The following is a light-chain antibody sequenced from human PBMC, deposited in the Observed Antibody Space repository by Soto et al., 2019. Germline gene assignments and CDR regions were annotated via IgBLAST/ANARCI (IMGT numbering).Light chain of an antibody. CDR3: QQYYSYSPWT. J-gene: IGKJ1*01. CDR1: QTISSW. Sequence: DIQMSQSPSTLSGSVGDRVTITCRASQTISSWLAWYQQKPGKAPKLLIYKASTLKSGVPSRFSGSGSGTEFTLTISSLQPDDFATYYCQQYYSYSPWTFGQGTKVDIK. CDR2: KAS. V-gene: IGKV1-5*03.